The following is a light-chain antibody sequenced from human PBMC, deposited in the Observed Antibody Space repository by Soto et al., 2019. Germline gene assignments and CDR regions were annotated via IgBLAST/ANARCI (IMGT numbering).Light chain of an antibody. CDR3: QQSGT. CDR2: GTS. Sequence: EIVLTHSPGTLSLSPGERATLSCRASQSVSSTYLAWYQQKPGQAPRLLIYGTSSRATGIPDRFSGSGSGTDFTLTISRLEPEDFAVYYCQQSGTFGQGTRLELK. CDR1: QSVSSTY. J-gene: IGKJ5*01. V-gene: IGKV3-20*01.